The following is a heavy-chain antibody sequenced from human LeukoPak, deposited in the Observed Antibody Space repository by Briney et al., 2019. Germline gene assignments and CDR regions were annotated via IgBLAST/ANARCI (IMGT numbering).Heavy chain of an antibody. CDR1: GFTFSNYW. J-gene: IGHJ6*02. Sequence: PGGSLRLSCAASGFTFSNYWMHWVRQAPGKGLVWVSRINSDGSTTSYADSVKGRFTISRDNAKNTLYLQMNSLSAEDTAVYYCARGNYYGMDVWGQGTTVTVSS. CDR3: ARGNYYGMDV. V-gene: IGHV3-74*01. CDR2: INSDGSTT.